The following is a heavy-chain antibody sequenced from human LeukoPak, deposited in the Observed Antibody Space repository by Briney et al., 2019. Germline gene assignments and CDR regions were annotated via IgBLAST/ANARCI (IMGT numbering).Heavy chain of an antibody. CDR1: GFTFTSYG. J-gene: IGHJ6*03. D-gene: IGHD6-25*01. CDR3: AKEGPKSIAATGYYMDV. CDR2: ISGSGGTT. V-gene: IGHV3-23*01. Sequence: GGPLRLSCAPSGFTFTSYGMTWARQAPGKGLKWVAAISGSGGTTYYADSVKSRFTISRDNSKNTLYPQMNSLRAEDTAVYYCAKEGPKSIAATGYYMDVWGKGTTVTISS.